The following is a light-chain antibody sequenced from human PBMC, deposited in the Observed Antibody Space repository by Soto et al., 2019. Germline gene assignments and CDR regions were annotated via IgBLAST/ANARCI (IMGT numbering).Light chain of an antibody. CDR2: GAS. V-gene: IGKV3D-15*01. CDR3: QQYKDWPPLT. Sequence: EIVMTQSPVTLPASPGERVTLSCRASQSVNINLAWYQQRPGQAPRVLIYGASNRASGIPDRFSGSGSGTDFTLTISSLEPDDFALYYCQQYKDWPPLTFGGGTRVEIK. CDR1: QSVNIN. J-gene: IGKJ4*01.